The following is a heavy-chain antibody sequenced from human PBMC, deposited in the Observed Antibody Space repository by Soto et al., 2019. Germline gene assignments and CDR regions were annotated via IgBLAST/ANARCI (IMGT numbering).Heavy chain of an antibody. Sequence: SVKVSCKASGFTFTSSAMQWVRQARGQRLEWIGWIVVGSGNTNYAQKFQERVTITRDMSTSTAYMELSSLRSEDTAVYYCAASMYYDILTGSDDAFDIWGQGTMVTVSS. CDR3: AASMYYDILTGSDDAFDI. J-gene: IGHJ3*02. CDR2: IVVGSGNT. CDR1: GFTFTSSA. V-gene: IGHV1-58*02. D-gene: IGHD3-9*01.